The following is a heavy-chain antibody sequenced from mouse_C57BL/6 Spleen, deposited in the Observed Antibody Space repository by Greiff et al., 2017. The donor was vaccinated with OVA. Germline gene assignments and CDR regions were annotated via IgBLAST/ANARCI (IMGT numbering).Heavy chain of an antibody. CDR3: ASYYDYGWFAY. Sequence: EVKLMESGGGLVQPGESLKLSCESNEYEFPSHDMSWVRKTPEKRLELVAAINSDGGSTYYPDTMERRFIISRDNTKKTLYLQMSSLRSEDSAWYYCASYYDYGWFAYWGQGTLVTVSA. J-gene: IGHJ3*01. D-gene: IGHD2-4*01. CDR1: EYEFPSHD. CDR2: INSDGGST. V-gene: IGHV5-2*01.